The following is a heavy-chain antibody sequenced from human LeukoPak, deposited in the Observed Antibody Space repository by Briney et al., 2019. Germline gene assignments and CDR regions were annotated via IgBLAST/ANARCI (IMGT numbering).Heavy chain of an antibody. CDR1: GFTFSSYA. V-gene: IGHV3-30*04. D-gene: IGHD1-26*01. Sequence: PGGSLRLSCAASGFTFSSYAMHWVRQAPGKGLEWVAVISYDGSNKYYADSVKGRFTISRDNSKNTLYLQMNSLRAEDTAVYNCARCRIVGAIDYWGQGTLVTVSS. J-gene: IGHJ4*02. CDR2: ISYDGSNK. CDR3: ARCRIVGAIDY.